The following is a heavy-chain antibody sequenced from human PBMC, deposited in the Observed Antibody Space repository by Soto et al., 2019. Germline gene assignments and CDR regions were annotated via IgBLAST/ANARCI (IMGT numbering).Heavy chain of an antibody. D-gene: IGHD2-21*01. Sequence: QIQLVQSGAEVKKPGASVKVSCKASDYSFSSDAICWVRQAPGQGLEWMCGINPYNENTNYAQKFQGRITMTTDKSTSPASMELRSVRVADTAAYYCVRGVVIPPRLGLDYWGQGTPVTVSS. J-gene: IGHJ4*02. CDR3: VRGVVIPPRLGLDY. CDR2: INPYNENT. CDR1: DYSFSSDA. V-gene: IGHV1-18*01.